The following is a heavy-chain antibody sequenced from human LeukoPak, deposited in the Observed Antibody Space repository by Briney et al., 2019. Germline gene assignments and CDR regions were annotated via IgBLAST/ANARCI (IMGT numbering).Heavy chain of an antibody. Sequence: SETLSLTCTVSGGSISTYFWSWVRQPPGQGLEWIGEISLTGLTHYNPSLESRVTVSLDKSKNQLSLNLTSVTAADTAVYYCSRENGAFSPFGYWGQGTLVTVLS. CDR3: SRENGAFSPFGY. CDR2: ISLTGLT. CDR1: GGSISTYF. V-gene: IGHV4-4*02. J-gene: IGHJ4*02. D-gene: IGHD2-8*01.